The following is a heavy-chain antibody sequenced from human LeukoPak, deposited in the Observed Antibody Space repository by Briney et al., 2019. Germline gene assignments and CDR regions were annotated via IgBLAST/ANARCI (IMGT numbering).Heavy chain of an antibody. V-gene: IGHV3-74*01. CDR1: GFTFSSYW. D-gene: IGHD3-10*01. J-gene: IGHJ6*03. CDR3: ARDHRGSGSRYYYYYMDV. CDR2: INSDGSST. Sequence: GGSLRLSCAASGFTFSSYWMHWVRQAPGKGLVWVSRINSDGSSTSYADSVKGRFTISRDNAKNTLYLQMNSLRAEDTAVCYCARDHRGSGSRYYYYYMDVWGKGTTVTISS.